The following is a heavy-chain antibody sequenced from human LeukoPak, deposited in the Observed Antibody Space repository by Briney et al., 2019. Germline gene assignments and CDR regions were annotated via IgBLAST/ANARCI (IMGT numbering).Heavy chain of an antibody. D-gene: IGHD2-2*02. Sequence: GGSLRLSCAASGFTFSNAWMSWVRQAPGKGLEWVDRIKSKTDGETSDYAAPVKGRFTISRDDSKNTLYLQMNSLKTEDTAVYYCATEPLEYCSSATCYSYFDYWGQGTLVTVSS. CDR1: GFTFSNAW. V-gene: IGHV3-15*01. CDR3: ATEPLEYCSSATCYSYFDY. CDR2: IKSKTDGETS. J-gene: IGHJ4*02.